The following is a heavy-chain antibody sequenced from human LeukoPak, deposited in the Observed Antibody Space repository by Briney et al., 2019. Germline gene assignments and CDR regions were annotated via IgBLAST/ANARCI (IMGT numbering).Heavy chain of an antibody. CDR3: ARVCPRYYGSIDAFDI. CDR1: GGSFSGYY. V-gene: IGHV4-34*01. Sequence: SETLSLTCAVYGGSFSGYYWSWIRQPPGKGLEWIGEINHSGGTNYNPSLKSRVTISVDTSKNQFSLKLSSVTAADTAVYYCARVCPRYYGSIDAFDIWGQGTMVTVSS. D-gene: IGHD3-10*01. J-gene: IGHJ3*02. CDR2: INHSGGT.